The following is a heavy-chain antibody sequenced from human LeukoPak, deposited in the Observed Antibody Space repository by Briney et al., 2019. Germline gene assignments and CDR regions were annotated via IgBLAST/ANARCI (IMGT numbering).Heavy chain of an antibody. J-gene: IGHJ4*02. CDR2: IYTSGST. D-gene: IGHD6-13*01. CDR3: ARDQYSSSWSHFDY. CDR1: GVSISSYY. Sequence: SETLSLTCTVSGVSISSYYWSWIRQPAGKGLEWIGRIYTSGSTNYNPSLKSRVTISVDKSKNQFSLKLSSVTAADTAVYYCARDQYSSSWSHFDYWGQGTLVTVSS. V-gene: IGHV4-4*07.